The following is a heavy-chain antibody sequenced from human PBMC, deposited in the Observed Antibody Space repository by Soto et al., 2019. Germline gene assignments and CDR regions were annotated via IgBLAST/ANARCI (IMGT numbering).Heavy chain of an antibody. V-gene: IGHV3-74*01. Sequence: GGSLRLSCAASGFTFGSYWMHWVRQAPGKGLVWVSRINSDGSSTSYADSVKGRFTISRDNAKNTLYLQMDSLRAEDTAVYYCARDRVIAARNWFDPWGQGTLVTVSS. CDR1: GFTFGSYW. D-gene: IGHD6-6*01. CDR3: ARDRVIAARNWFDP. J-gene: IGHJ5*02. CDR2: INSDGSST.